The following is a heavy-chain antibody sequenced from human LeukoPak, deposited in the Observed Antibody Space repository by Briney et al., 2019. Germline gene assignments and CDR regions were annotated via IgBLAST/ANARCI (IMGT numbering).Heavy chain of an antibody. Sequence: ASVTVSCTASGYTFTSYGISWVRQAPGQGLEWMGWISAYNGNTNYAQKLQGRVTMTTDTSTSTAYMELRSLRSDDTAVYYCARDRPFIAAAGTGLDYWGQGTLVTVSS. CDR3: ARDRPFIAAAGTGLDY. CDR2: ISAYNGNT. J-gene: IGHJ4*02. D-gene: IGHD6-13*01. V-gene: IGHV1-18*01. CDR1: GYTFTSYG.